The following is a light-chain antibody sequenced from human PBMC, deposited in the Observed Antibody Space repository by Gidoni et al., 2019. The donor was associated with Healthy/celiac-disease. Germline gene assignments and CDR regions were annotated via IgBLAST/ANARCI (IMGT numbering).Light chain of an antibody. CDR1: QGISSY. CDR2: AAS. Sequence: VTRMTTVPSLLSASTGDRVTISCRISQGISSYLAWYQQKPGKAPELLIYAASTLQSGVPSRFSGSGSGTDFTLTISCLQSEDFATYYCQQYYSFPWTCGQGTKVEIK. J-gene: IGKJ1*01. V-gene: IGKV1D-8*01. CDR3: QQYYSFPWT.